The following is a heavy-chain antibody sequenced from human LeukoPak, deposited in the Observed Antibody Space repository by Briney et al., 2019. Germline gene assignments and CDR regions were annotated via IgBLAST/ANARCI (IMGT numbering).Heavy chain of an antibody. CDR1: GFTVSSNY. V-gene: IGHV3-53*01. D-gene: IGHD1-26*01. J-gene: IGHJ5*02. CDR3: ARDLVSGSYPPRRNNWFDP. CDR2: IYSGGST. Sequence: GGSLRLSCAASGFTVSSNYMSWVRQAPGKGLEWVSVIYSGGSTYYADSVKGRFTISRDNSKNTLYLHMNSLRAEDTAVYYCARDLVSGSYPPRRNNWFDPWGQGTLVTVSS.